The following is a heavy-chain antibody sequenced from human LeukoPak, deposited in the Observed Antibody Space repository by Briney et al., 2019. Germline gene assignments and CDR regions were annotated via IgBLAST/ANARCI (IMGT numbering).Heavy chain of an antibody. J-gene: IGHJ4*02. CDR1: GGSISSSSYY. V-gene: IGHV4-39*07. CDR3: ARMTTTVVTEVNY. D-gene: IGHD4-23*01. Sequence: SETLSLTCTVSGGSISSSSYYWGWIRQPPGKGLEWIGSIYYSGSTYYNPSLKSRVTISVDTSKNQFSLKLSSVTAADTAVYYCARMTTTVVTEVNYWGQGTLVTVS. CDR2: IYYSGST.